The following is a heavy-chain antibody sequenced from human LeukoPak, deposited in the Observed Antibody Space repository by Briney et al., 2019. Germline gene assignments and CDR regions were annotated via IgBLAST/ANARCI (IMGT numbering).Heavy chain of an antibody. CDR3: AKGSPRVKYSSSWNIDY. J-gene: IGHJ4*02. D-gene: IGHD6-13*01. Sequence: GGSLRLFCTASGFTFSNHGMDWVRQAPGKGLEGVSGISPSGDITYYADSVKGRFTISRDNSKNTLYLQMNSLRAEDTAVYYCAKGSPRVKYSSSWNIDYWGQGTLVTVSS. V-gene: IGHV3-23*01. CDR2: ISPSGDIT. CDR1: GFTFSNHG.